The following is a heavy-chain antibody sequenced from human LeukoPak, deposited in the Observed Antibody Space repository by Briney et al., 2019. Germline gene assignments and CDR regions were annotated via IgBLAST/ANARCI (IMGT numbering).Heavy chain of an antibody. Sequence: GASVKVSCKASGYTFTGYYMHWVRQAPGQGLEWMGWINPNSGDTNYAQNFQGRVTMTRDTSISTAYMELSRLRSDDTAVYYCATDYYGSGSYYHAIDFWGQGTLVTVSS. CDR1: GYTFTGYY. J-gene: IGHJ4*02. D-gene: IGHD3-10*01. CDR2: INPNSGDT. V-gene: IGHV1-2*02. CDR3: ATDYYGSGSYYHAIDF.